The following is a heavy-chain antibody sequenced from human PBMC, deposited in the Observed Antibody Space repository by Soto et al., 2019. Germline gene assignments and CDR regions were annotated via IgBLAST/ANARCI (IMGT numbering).Heavy chain of an antibody. CDR3: SKIRSITIFGVVNGNWFDP. CDR2: ISGSGGST. Sequence: LRLRYVAVGLNFSNHAISWVRQTPGKGLEWISTISGSGGSTYYADSVKGRFTISRDNSKNTLYLQMNSLRAEDTAVYYCSKIRSITIFGVVNGNWFDPWGQGTLVTVSS. J-gene: IGHJ5*02. V-gene: IGHV3-23*01. D-gene: IGHD3-3*01. CDR1: GLNFSNHA.